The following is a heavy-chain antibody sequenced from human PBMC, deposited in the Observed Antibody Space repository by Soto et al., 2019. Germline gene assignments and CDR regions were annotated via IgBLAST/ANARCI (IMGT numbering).Heavy chain of an antibody. J-gene: IGHJ6*02. CDR2: IYHSGST. D-gene: IGHD3-10*01. CDR3: ARDFEYYCSWGAMDV. Sequence: SETLSLTCAVSGGSMSSSNWWSWVRQPPGKGLEWIGEIYHSGSTNYNPSLKSRVTISVDKSKNQFSLKLSSVTSDDTTIYFCARDFEYYCSWGAMDVWGQGTTVTVTS. V-gene: IGHV4-4*02. CDR1: GGSMSSSNW.